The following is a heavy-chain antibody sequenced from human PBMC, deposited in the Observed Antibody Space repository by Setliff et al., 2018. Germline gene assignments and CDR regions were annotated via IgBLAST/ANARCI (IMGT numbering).Heavy chain of an antibody. CDR2: IHTGGGSA. Sequence: PGPSVKVSCKASGYSFTGYYMHWVRQAPGQGLEWMGIIHTGGGSASYAQKFQGRVTMTSDTSTSTVYMEVNSVTSDDTAIYYCARGGMAAAGRKGVFEYWGQGTVVTVSS. J-gene: IGHJ4*02. D-gene: IGHD6-13*01. CDR3: ARGGMAAAGRKGVFEY. V-gene: IGHV1-46*01. CDR1: GYSFTGYY.